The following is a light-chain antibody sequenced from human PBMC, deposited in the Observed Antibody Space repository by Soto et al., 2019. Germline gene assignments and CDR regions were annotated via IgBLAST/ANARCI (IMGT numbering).Light chain of an antibody. CDR1: NGHSHYA. CDR3: QTWGAGIQV. V-gene: IGLV4-69*01. J-gene: IGLJ3*02. CDR2: VDTEGSH. Sequence: QLVLTQSPSASASLGASVKLTCTLSNGHSHYAIAWLQQQPEKGPRYLMKVDTEGSHNKGDGIPDRFSGSTSGAERYLTISSLQSEDEAEYYCQTWGAGIQVFGGGTKLTVL.